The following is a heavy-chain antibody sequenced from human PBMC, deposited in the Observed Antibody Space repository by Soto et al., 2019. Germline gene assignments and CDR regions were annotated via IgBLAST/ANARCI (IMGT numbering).Heavy chain of an antibody. CDR2: IYYSGST. D-gene: IGHD4-4*01. Sequence: SETLSLTCTVSGGSISSGGYYWSWIRQHPGKGLEWIGYIYYSGSTYYNPSLKSRVTISVDTSKNQFSLKLSSVTAADTAVYYCARARKHRIFYSNYWPNAFDIWGQGTMVTVSS. V-gene: IGHV4-31*03. CDR3: ARARKHRIFYSNYWPNAFDI. J-gene: IGHJ3*02. CDR1: GGSISSGGYY.